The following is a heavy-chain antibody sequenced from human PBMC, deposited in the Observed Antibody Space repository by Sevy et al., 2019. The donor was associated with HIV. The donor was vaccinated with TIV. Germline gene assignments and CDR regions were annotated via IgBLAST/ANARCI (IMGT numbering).Heavy chain of an antibody. CDR2: ISSSSSYI. CDR1: VFTFSSYS. V-gene: IGHV3-21*01. J-gene: IGHJ5*02. D-gene: IGHD3-10*01. Sequence: GGSLRLSCAASVFTFSSYSMNWVRQAPGKGLEWVSSISSSSSYIYYADSVKGRFTISRDNAKNSLYLQMISLRAEDTAVYYCAGDGEEGFNNNWFDHWGQGTLVTVSS. CDR3: AGDGEEGFNNNWFDH.